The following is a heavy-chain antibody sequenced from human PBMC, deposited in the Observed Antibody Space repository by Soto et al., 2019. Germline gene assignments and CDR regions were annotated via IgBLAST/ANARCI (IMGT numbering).Heavy chain of an antibody. D-gene: IGHD6-19*01. CDR3: ARSSSGWYFDY. Sequence: EVQVLESGGGLVQPGGSLRLSCAASGFTFSSYAMNWVRQAPGRGLEWVAVISGSGGSTYYADSVKGRFTISRDNPKNTLYLQMNSLRADATAVYYCARSSSGWYFDYWGQGTLVTVSS. V-gene: IGHV3-23*01. CDR2: ISGSGGST. CDR1: GFTFSSYA. J-gene: IGHJ4*02.